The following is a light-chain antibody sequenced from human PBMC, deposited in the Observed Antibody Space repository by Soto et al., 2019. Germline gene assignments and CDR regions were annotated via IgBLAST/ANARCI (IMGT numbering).Light chain of an antibody. Sequence: DIQMTQSPSSLSASVGDRVTITCRASQTICTYLNWYQQKPGKAPKLLIYAASSLQSGVPSRFSGSGSGTDFTLTISSLQPEDFATYYCQKSYSIPYTFGQGTKLEIK. CDR3: QKSYSIPYT. J-gene: IGKJ2*01. CDR1: QTICTY. V-gene: IGKV1-39*01. CDR2: AAS.